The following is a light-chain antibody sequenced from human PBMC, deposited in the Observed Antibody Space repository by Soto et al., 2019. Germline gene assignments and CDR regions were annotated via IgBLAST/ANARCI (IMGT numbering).Light chain of an antibody. J-gene: IGKJ2*01. V-gene: IGKV3-20*01. CDR2: GAS. Sequence: EIVLTQSPGTLSLSPGERATLSCRASQSVSSSYLAWYQQKPGQAPRLLVYGASSRATGIPDRFSGSGSGTDFTLTISRLEPEDCAVYYCQQYGSSPYTFGRGAKLEIK. CDR1: QSVSSSY. CDR3: QQYGSSPYT.